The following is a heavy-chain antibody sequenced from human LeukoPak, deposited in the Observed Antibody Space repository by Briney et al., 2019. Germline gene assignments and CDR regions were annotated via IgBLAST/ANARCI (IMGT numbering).Heavy chain of an antibody. V-gene: IGHV4-59*01. D-gene: IGHD3-22*01. J-gene: IGHJ3*02. CDR2: IYYSGST. CDR1: GGSISSYY. CDR3: AREDYYDSSGPVNAFDI. Sequence: SETLSLTCTVSGGSISSYYGSWIRQPPGKGLEWIGYIYYSGSTNYNPSLKSRVTISVDTSKNQFSLKLSSVTAADTAVYYCAREDYYDSSGPVNAFDIWGQGTMVTVSS.